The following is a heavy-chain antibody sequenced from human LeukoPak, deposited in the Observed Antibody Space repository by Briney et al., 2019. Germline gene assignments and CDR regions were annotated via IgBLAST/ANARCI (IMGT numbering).Heavy chain of an antibody. D-gene: IGHD1-26*01. Sequence: PSETLSLTCAVYGGSFSGYYWSWIRQPPGKGLEWIGEINHSGSTNYNPSLKSRVTMSVDTSKNQLSLELSSVTAADTAVYYCARGTSGRPGYFDYWGQGTLVTVSS. J-gene: IGHJ4*02. CDR2: INHSGST. V-gene: IGHV4-34*01. CDR3: ARGTSGRPGYFDY. CDR1: GGSFSGYY.